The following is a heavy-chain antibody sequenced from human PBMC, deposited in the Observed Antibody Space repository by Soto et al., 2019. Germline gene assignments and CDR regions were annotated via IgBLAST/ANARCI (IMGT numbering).Heavy chain of an antibody. Sequence: PSETLSLTCTVSCGSIYRSVYYWGWIRQPPGRGLDWIGNIDYNGVTYSNPSLKSRVTISRDTSNNQFSLKLSSVTAADTAVYYCASCHDSSGHDAFDIWGQGTMVTVSS. CDR1: CGSIYRSVYY. D-gene: IGHD3-22*01. J-gene: IGHJ3*02. V-gene: IGHV4-39*07. CDR3: ASCHDSSGHDAFDI. CDR2: IDYNGVT.